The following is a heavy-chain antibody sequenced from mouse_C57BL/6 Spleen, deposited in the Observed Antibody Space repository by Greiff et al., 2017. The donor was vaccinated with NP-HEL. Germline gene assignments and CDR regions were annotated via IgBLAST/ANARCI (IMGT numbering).Heavy chain of an antibody. CDR1: GYAFTNYL. J-gene: IGHJ2*01. V-gene: IGHV1-54*01. D-gene: IGHD4-1*01. CDR3: ARSELEFDY. Sequence: VQLQQSGAELVRPGTSVKVSCKASGYAFTNYLIEWVKQRPGQGLEWIGVINPGSGGTNYNEKFKGKATLTADKYSSTAYMQLSSLTSEDSAVYVCARSELEFDYWGQGTTLTVSS. CDR2: INPGSGGT.